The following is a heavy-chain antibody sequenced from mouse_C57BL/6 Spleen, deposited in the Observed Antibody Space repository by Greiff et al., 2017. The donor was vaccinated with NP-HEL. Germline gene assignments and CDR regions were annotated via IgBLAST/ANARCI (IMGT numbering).Heavy chain of an antibody. CDR1: GYTFTSYW. Sequence: QVQLKQPGAELVKPGASVKVSCKASGYTFTSYWMHWVKQRPGQGLEWIGRIHPSDSDTNYNQKFKGKATLTVDKSSGTAYMQLSSLTSEDSAVYYCAIGAYYIAMDYWGQGTSVTISS. J-gene: IGHJ4*01. CDR2: IHPSDSDT. CDR3: AIGAYYIAMDY. D-gene: IGHD2-12*01. V-gene: IGHV1-74*01.